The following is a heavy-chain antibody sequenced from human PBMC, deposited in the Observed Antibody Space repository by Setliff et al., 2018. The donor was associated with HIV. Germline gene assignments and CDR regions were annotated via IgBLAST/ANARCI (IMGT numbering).Heavy chain of an antibody. CDR3: ARGPLSSSWYNWFDP. Sequence: GGSLRLSCEASGFTFSVYGMHWVRQAPGKGLEWVALIWYDASKKEYADSVKGRFNILRDDSKKTVDLQMNSLRAEDTAVYYCARGPLSSSWYNWFDPWGQGTLVTVSS. CDR2: IWYDASKK. CDR1: GFTFSVYG. D-gene: IGHD6-13*01. J-gene: IGHJ5*02. V-gene: IGHV3-33*01.